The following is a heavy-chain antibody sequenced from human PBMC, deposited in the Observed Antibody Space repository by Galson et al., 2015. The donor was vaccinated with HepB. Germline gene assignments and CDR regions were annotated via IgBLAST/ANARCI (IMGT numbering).Heavy chain of an antibody. CDR1: GDSVSSNSAA. CDR3: ARDIVSSPKMGYYYGMDV. J-gene: IGHJ6*02. CDR2: TYDRSKWYN. V-gene: IGHV6-1*01. Sequence: CAISGDSVSSNSAAWNWIRQSPSRGLEWLGRTYDRSKWYNGYAVAVKSRITINPDTSNNQYSLQLNSVTPEDTAVYYCARDIVSSPKMGYYYGMDVWGQGTTVTVSS. D-gene: IGHD1-26*01.